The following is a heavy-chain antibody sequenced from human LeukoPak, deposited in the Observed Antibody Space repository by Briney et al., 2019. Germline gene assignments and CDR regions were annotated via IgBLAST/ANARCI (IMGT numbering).Heavy chain of an antibody. CDR2: IYYSGST. CDR3: AREIISARGSFDS. CDR1: GGSISSYY. J-gene: IGHJ4*02. D-gene: IGHD3-16*01. Sequence: SETLSLTCTVSGGSISSYYWSWIWQPPGKGLEWIGYIYYSGSTNYNPSLKSRVTISVDTSKNQFSLKLSSVTAADTAVYYCAREIISARGSFDSWGQGTLVTVSS. V-gene: IGHV4-59*12.